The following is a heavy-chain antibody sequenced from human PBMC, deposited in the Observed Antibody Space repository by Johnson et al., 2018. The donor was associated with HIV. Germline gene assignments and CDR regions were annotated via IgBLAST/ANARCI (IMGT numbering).Heavy chain of an antibody. J-gene: IGHJ3*02. CDR3: STVGYDFWSGFLGHDAFDM. CDR1: GFTFSNAW. CDR2: IKSKTDGGTT. D-gene: IGHD3-3*01. V-gene: IGHV3-15*01. Sequence: VHLVESGGGLVQPGGSLRLSCAASGFTFSNAWMSWVRQAPGKGLEWVGRIKSKTDGGTTDYAAPVKGRFTISRDDSKNTLYLQMNSLKTEDTAVYYCSTVGYDFWSGFLGHDAFDMWGQGTMVTVSS.